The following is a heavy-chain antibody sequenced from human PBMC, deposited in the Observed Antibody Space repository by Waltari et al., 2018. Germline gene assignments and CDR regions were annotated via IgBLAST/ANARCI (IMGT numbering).Heavy chain of an antibody. CDR3: AKGPNIHAY. V-gene: IGHV3-23*01. Sequence: MSWVRQAPGKGLEWVSAISGSGGSTYYADSVKGRFTISRDNSKNTLYLQMNSLRAEDTAVYYCAKGPNIHAYWGQGTLVTVSS. CDR2: ISGSGGST. J-gene: IGHJ4*02.